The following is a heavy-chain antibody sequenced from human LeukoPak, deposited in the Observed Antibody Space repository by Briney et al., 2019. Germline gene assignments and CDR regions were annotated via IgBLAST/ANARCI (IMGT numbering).Heavy chain of an antibody. CDR3: ARQEVGYSYGRYNYFDY. V-gene: IGHV5-51*01. J-gene: IGHJ4*02. CDR2: IYPGDSDT. D-gene: IGHD5-18*01. CDR1: GYSFTSYW. Sequence: GESLKISCKGSGYSFTSYWIGWVRQMPGKGLEWMGIIYPGDSDTRYSPSFQGQVTISADKSTSTAYLQWSSLKASDTAMYYCARQEVGYSYGRYNYFDYWGQGTLVTVSS.